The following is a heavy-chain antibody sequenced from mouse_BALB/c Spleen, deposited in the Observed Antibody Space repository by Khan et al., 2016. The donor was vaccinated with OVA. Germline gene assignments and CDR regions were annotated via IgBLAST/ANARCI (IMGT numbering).Heavy chain of an antibody. CDR1: GYSITSGYF. CDR2: IRYDGNS. D-gene: IGHD3-1*01. J-gene: IGHJ3*01. CDR3: AGGGGSGPAWFPY. Sequence: EVQLQESGPGLVKPSQSLSLTCSVTGYSITSGYFWNWIRQFPGNKLEWMGYIRYDGNSNYNPSLKNRISITRETSKNQFFLKLNSVTPVDTATSYYAGGGGSGPAWFPYWGRAPLVTVSA. V-gene: IGHV3-6*02.